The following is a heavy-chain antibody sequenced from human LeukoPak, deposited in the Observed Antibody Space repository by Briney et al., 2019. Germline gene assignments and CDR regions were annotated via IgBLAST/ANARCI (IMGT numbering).Heavy chain of an antibody. CDR3: AGHSGTYYDNYDY. CDR2: ISYSGST. J-gene: IGHJ4*02. Sequence: PSQTLSLTCAVSGGSISRYYWSWIRQPPGKGLEWIGYISYSGSTNYNPSLKSRVTRSVDTSKNQFSLKLNSVTATVTAVYYCAGHSGTYYDNYDYGGQGTLVTVSS. D-gene: IGHD1-26*01. CDR1: GGSISRYY. V-gene: IGHV4-59*08.